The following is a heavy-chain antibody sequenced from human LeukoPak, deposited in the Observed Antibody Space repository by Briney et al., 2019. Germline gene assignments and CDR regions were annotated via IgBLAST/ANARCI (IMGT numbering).Heavy chain of an antibody. V-gene: IGHV4-59*08. CDR1: GGSISSYY. CDR2: IYSSGST. CDR3: ARHKSGGSYPLDY. Sequence: SETLSLTCTVSGGSISSYYWGWIRQPPGKGLEYSGYIYSSGSTNYNPSLKSRVTISVDTSKNQFSLKLSSVTAADTAVYYCARHKSGGSYPLDYWGQGTLVTVSS. J-gene: IGHJ4*02. D-gene: IGHD1-26*01.